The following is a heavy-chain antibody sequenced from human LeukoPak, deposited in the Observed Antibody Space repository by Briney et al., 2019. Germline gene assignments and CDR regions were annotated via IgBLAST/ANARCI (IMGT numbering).Heavy chain of an antibody. D-gene: IGHD3-10*01. J-gene: IGHJ3*02. CDR1: GFTFDDYG. Sequence: GGSLRLSCAASGFTFDDYGMSWVRQAPGKGLEWVSYISSSGSTIYYADSVKGRFTISRDNSKNTLYLQMNSLRAEDTAVYYCAKSLVRGVMMGAFDIWGQGTMVTVSS. CDR2: ISSSGSTI. V-gene: IGHV3-48*01. CDR3: AKSLVRGVMMGAFDI.